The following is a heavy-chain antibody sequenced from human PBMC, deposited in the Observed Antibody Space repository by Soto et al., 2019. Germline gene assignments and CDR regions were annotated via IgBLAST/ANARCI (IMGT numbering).Heavy chain of an antibody. CDR3: ARVERGTATTVVDAFDI. J-gene: IGHJ3*02. CDR2: MSHSGGT. Sequence: QVQLQQWGAGLLKPSETLSLTCAVYGGFVTSGSYYWSWIRQPPGKGLEWIGEMSHSGGTHFNPSLQSRVTISVDTSKHQFTLKMSSLTAADTALYYCARVERGTATTVVDAFDIWGPGTMVTVSS. D-gene: IGHD1-1*01. CDR1: GGFVTSGSYY. V-gene: IGHV4-34*01.